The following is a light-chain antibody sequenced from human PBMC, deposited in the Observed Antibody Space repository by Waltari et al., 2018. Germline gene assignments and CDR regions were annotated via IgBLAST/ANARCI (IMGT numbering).Light chain of an antibody. CDR1: PSVLYSSNNRNY. V-gene: IGKV4-1*01. CDR2: WAS. CDR3: QQYYSTPRT. J-gene: IGKJ1*01. Sequence: DIVMTQSPDSLAVSLGERATINCRSSPSVLYSSNNRNYLAWYQEKPGQPPKLLIYWASTRDSGVPDRFSGSGSGTDFTLTISSLQAEDVAVYYCQQYYSTPRTFGQGTKVEIK.